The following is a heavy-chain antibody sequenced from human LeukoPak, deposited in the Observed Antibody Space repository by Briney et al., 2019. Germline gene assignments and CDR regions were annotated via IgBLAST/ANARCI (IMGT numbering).Heavy chain of an antibody. V-gene: IGHV3-23*01. D-gene: IGHD2-15*01. Sequence: GGSLRLSCAASGITLNSDAMSWVRQAPGKGLEWVSTISGGSTYYADSVKGRFTISRDNSKNTLYLQMNSLRAEDTAVYYCARAPGGRCSGGSCYSHYYYYGMDVWGQGTLVTVSS. J-gene: IGHJ6*02. CDR3: ARAPGGRCSGGSCYSHYYYYGMDV. CDR2: ISGGST. CDR1: GITLNSDA.